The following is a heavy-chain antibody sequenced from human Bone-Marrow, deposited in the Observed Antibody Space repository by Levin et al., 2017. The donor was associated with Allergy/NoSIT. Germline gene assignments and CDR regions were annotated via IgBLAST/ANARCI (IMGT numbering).Heavy chain of an antibody. J-gene: IGHJ6*02. CDR2: ISWNSDRI. Sequence: GGSLRLSCAASGFTFGDLAMHWVRQTPGKGLEWVSGISWNSDRIGYADSVRGRFTISRDNAKNSLYLQMNSLRTEDTALYYCAVHGYYYGMDVWGQGTTVTVSS. CDR3: AVHGYYYGMDV. CDR1: GFTFGDLA. V-gene: IGHV3-9*01.